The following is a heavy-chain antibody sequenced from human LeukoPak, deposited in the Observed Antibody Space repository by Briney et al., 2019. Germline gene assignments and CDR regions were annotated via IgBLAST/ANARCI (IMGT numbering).Heavy chain of an antibody. CDR2: INSDGSTT. J-gene: IGHJ4*02. D-gene: IGHD3-10*01. V-gene: IGHV3-74*01. CDR1: GFTVSSNY. Sequence: GGSLRLSCAASGFTVSSNYMSWVRQAPGKGLVWVSRINSDGSTTDYVGSVKGRFTISRDNAKNTLYLQMNSLRVEDTAVYYCVGYYGIDYWGQGTLVTVSS. CDR3: VGYYGIDY.